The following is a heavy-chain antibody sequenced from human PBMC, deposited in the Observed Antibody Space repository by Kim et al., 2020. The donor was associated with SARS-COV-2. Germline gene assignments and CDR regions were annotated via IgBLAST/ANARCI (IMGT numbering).Heavy chain of an antibody. CDR2: ISSSSSYT. CDR3: ARGLGFSSGLDY. D-gene: IGHD6-19*01. Sequence: GGSLRLSCAASGFTFSDYYMSWIRQAPGKGLEWVSYISSSSSYTNHADSVKGRFTISRDNAKNSLYLQMNSLRAEDTAVYYCARGLGFSSGLDYWGQGTLVTVSS. CDR1: GFTFSDYY. V-gene: IGHV3-11*06. J-gene: IGHJ4*02.